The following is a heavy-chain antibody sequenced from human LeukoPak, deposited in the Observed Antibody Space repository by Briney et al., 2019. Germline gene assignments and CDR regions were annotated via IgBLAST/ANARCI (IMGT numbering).Heavy chain of an antibody. CDR3: ARDPYSSSSFDY. J-gene: IGHJ4*02. Sequence: AXXGTLXXXAISWVRQAPGQGIEWMGRIIPILGIANYAQKFQGRVTITADKSTSTAYMELSSLRSEDTAVYYCARDPYSSSSFDYWGQGTLVTVSS. CDR1: XGTLXXXA. CDR2: IIPILGIA. D-gene: IGHD6-6*01. V-gene: IGHV1-69*04.